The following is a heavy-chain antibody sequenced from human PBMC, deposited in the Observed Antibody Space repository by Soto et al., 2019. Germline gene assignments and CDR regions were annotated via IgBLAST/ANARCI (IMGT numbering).Heavy chain of an antibody. D-gene: IGHD2-21*02. CDR2: IYPGDSDT. J-gene: IGHJ3*02. CDR1: GYTFTAYW. V-gene: IGHV5-51*01. CDR3: ARGGHSGNSKAPFYI. Sequence: GESLKISCKGSGYTFTAYWIGWVRQMPGKGLEWMGIIYPGDSDTRYSLSFQGQVTISADKSISTAYLQWSSLKASDTAMFYCARGGHSGNSKAPFYIWGPGTMVTVS.